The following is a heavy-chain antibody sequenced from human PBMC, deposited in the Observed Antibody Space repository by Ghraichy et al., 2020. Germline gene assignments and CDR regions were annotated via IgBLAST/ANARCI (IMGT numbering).Heavy chain of an antibody. CDR3: ATAGYYDSSGYLFQH. CDR2: FDPEDGDT. J-gene: IGHJ1*01. Sequence: ASVKVSCKVSGYTLTELSMHWVRQAPGKGLEWMGGFDPEDGDTIYEQKFQGRVTMTEDTSTDTAYVELSSLRSEDTAVYYCATAGYYDSSGYLFQHWGQGTLVTVSS. V-gene: IGHV1-24*01. D-gene: IGHD3-22*01. CDR1: GYTLTELS.